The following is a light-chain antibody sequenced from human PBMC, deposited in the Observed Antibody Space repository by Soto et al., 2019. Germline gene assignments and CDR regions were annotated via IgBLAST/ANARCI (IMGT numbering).Light chain of an antibody. CDR3: QQSYSTPYT. V-gene: IGKV1-39*01. J-gene: IGKJ2*01. CDR1: QSFSSY. Sequence: DSQMTQSPSSLYASVGDSVTITCRASQSFSSYLNWYQQKPGKAPRLLISAASSLQSGVPSRFSGSLSGTDFTLTISSLQPEDFATYYCQQSYSTPYTFGQGTKLEIK. CDR2: AAS.